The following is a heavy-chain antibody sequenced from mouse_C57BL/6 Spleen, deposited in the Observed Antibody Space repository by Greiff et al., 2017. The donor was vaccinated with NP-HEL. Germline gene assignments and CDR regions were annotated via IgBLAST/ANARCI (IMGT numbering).Heavy chain of an antibody. J-gene: IGHJ4*01. Sequence: EVQLVESGGGLVQPKGSLKLSCAASGFSFNTYAMNWVRQAPGKGLEWVARIRSKSNNYATYYADSVKDRFTISRDDSESMLYLQMNNLKTEDTAMYYCVRMVKDAMDYWGQGTSVTVSS. CDR1: GFSFNTYA. CDR3: VRMVKDAMDY. V-gene: IGHV10-1*01. CDR2: IRSKSNNYAT. D-gene: IGHD2-2*01.